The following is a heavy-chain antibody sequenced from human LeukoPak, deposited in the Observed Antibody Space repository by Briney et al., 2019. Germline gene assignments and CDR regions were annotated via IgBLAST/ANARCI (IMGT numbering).Heavy chain of an antibody. V-gene: IGHV3-48*01. D-gene: IGHD6-13*01. CDR1: GFTFRNYS. CDR2: ISSGGITK. CDR3: ARISIAATTNYAFDI. J-gene: IGHJ3*02. Sequence: GGSLRLSCAASGFTFRNYSMNWVRQAPGKGLEWVSYISSGGITKYYADSVKGRFTISRDNAKNSLYLQMNSLRAEDTAVYYCARISIAATTNYAFDIWGQGTMVTVSS.